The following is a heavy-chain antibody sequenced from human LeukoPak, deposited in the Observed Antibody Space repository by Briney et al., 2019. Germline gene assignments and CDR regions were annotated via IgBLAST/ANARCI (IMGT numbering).Heavy chain of an antibody. Sequence: SETMSLTCTVSGRSISSGDYYWSWIRQPPGKGLEWIGYIYYSGSTYYNPSLKSRVTISVDTSKNQFSLKLSSVTAADTAVYYCASPSYYCSGGSCYDYWGQGTLVTVSS. J-gene: IGHJ4*02. V-gene: IGHV4-30-4*01. CDR3: ASPSYYCSGGSCYDY. CDR1: GRSISSGDYY. CDR2: IYYSGST. D-gene: IGHD2-15*01.